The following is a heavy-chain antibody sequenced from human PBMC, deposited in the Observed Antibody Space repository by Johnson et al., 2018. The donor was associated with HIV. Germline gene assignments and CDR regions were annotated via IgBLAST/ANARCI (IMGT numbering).Heavy chain of an antibody. Sequence: EVQLVESGGGLVQPGGSLRLSCAASGFTFSSYAMTWVRQAPGKGLEWVGHIKREVDGGTTDYTAPVKGRFTILRDDSKNILYLQMNNLKAEDTALYYCTTRLNSGNYWGNYDFDVWGQGTMVTVSS. CDR2: IKREVDGGTT. D-gene: IGHD1-26*01. CDR1: GFTFSSYA. CDR3: TTRLNSGNYWGNYDFDV. J-gene: IGHJ3*01. V-gene: IGHV3-15*01.